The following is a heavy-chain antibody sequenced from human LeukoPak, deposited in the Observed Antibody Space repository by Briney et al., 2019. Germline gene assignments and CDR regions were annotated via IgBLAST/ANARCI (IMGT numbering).Heavy chain of an antibody. D-gene: IGHD5-18*01. CDR2: ISAYNGNT. CDR1: GYTFTSYG. Sequence: ASVKVSCKASGYTFTSYGISWVRQAPGQGLEWTGWISAYNGNTNYAQKLQGRVTMTTDTSTSTAYMELRSLRSDDTAVYYCARERGVDTGAWFDPWGQGTLVTVSS. V-gene: IGHV1-18*01. J-gene: IGHJ5*02. CDR3: ARERGVDTGAWFDP.